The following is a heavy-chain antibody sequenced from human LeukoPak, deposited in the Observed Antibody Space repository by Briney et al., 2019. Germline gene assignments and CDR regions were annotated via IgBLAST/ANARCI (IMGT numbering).Heavy chain of an antibody. V-gene: IGHV4-34*01. CDR1: GGSFSGYY. D-gene: IGHD3-3*01. CDR3: ARRKRYSYFWSGYSFDP. J-gene: IGHJ5*02. Sequence: SETLSLTCAVYGGSFSGYYWSWIRQPPGKGLEWIGEINHSGSTSYNPSLKSRVTISVDTSKNQFSLKLSSVTAADTAVYYCARRKRYSYFWSGYSFDPWGQGTLVTVSS. CDR2: INHSGST.